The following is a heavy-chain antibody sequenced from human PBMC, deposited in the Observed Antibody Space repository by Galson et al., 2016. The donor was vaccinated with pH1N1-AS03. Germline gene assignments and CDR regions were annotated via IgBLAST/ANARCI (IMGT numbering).Heavy chain of an antibody. CDR3: SREALYSSVDCFDL. V-gene: IGHV4-34*10. CDR1: SGSLSGYY. D-gene: IGHD2-2*02. Sequence: ETLSLTCAVQSGSLSGYYWTWIRQSPMKGLEWIGELDRSGTTIYNLSLESRLTMSVDTSKNQFPLKLSSVTAADTAVYYCSREALYSSVDCFDLWGQGTQVTVSS. J-gene: IGHJ4*02. CDR2: LDRSGTT.